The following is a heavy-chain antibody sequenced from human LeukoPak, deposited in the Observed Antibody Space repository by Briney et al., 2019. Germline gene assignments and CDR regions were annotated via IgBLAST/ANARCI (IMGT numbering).Heavy chain of an antibody. CDR2: ITGSGTNR. J-gene: IGHJ4*02. V-gene: IGHV3-23*01. Sequence: GASLRLSCVASGFTFSNYAVSWVRQAPGKGLEWVSAITGSGTNRYYADSLKGRFTTSRDNSKNTVFLQMNSLRHEDTAIYYCVIWGDYDVLTGYYVPDYWGQGTLVTVAS. CDR3: VIWGDYDVLTGYYVPDY. D-gene: IGHD3-9*01. CDR1: GFTFSNYA.